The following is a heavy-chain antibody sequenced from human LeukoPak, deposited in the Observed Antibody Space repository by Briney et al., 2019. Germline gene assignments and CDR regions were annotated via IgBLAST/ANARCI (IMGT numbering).Heavy chain of an antibody. CDR1: GFTFSSYW. V-gene: IGHV3-74*01. Sequence: GGSLRLSCAASGFTFSSYWMHWVRQAPVKGLVWVSRNGTTTNYADSVKGRFTISRDNAKNTLYLQMNSLRAEDTAVYYCGRDLMSGYWGQGTLVTVSS. CDR3: GRDLMSGY. CDR2: NGTTT. D-gene: IGHD3-3*01. J-gene: IGHJ4*02.